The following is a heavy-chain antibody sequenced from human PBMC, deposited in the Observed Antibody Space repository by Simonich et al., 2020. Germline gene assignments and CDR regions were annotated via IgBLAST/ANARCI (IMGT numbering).Heavy chain of an antibody. J-gene: IGHJ3*02. Sequence: QVQLVESGGGVVQPGRSLRLSCAASGFTFSSYAMHGGRQAPGKGGEGVAVISYDGSNKYYADSVKGRYNIARDNSKNTLYLQMNGLRAEDTAVYYCAREDLTGDAFDIWGQGTMVTVSS. D-gene: IGHD7-27*01. CDR1: GFTFSSYA. V-gene: IGHV3-30*07. CDR3: AREDLTGDAFDI. CDR2: ISYDGSNK.